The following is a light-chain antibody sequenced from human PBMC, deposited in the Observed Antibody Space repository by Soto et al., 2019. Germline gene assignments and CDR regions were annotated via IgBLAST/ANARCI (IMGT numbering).Light chain of an antibody. J-gene: IGKJ2*01. CDR1: QSISRH. V-gene: IGKV1-39*01. CDR3: QHSYSTPYT. CDR2: AAF. Sequence: DIQMTQSPSSLPAFIGDRVTITCRASQSISRHLNWYQQKPGKAPQLLIYAAFSLQSGVPSTFSGSGSGTDFNLTISSLQPEAFATYYCQHSYSTPYTFGQGTTLESK.